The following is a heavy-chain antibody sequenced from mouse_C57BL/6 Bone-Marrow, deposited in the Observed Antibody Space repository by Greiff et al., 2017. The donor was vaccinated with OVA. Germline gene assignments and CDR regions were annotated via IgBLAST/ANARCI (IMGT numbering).Heavy chain of an antibody. CDR2: IHPNSGST. CDR1: GYTFTSYW. V-gene: IGHV1-64*01. D-gene: IGHD1-1*01. CDR3: AYITTVPGYCDY. Sequence: VQLQQPGAELVKPGASVKLSCKASGYTFTSYWMHWVKQRPGQGLEWIGMIHPNSGSTNYNEKFKSKATLTVDKSSSTAYMQLSSLTSEDSAVYYCAYITTVPGYCDYWGQGTTLTVSS. J-gene: IGHJ2*01.